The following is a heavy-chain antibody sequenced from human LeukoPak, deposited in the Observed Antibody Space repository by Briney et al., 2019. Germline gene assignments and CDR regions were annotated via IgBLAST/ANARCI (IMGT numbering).Heavy chain of an antibody. CDR3: ARVSSNWNDRGVSAFDI. CDR2: IYYSGST. V-gene: IGHV4-39*07. Sequence: TSETLSLTCTVSGGSISSSSYYWGWIRQPPGKGLEWIGSIYYSGSTYYNPSLKSRVTISVDTSKNQFSLKLSSVTAADTAVYYCARVSSNWNDRGVSAFDIWGQGTMVTVSS. D-gene: IGHD1-1*01. CDR1: GGSISSSSYY. J-gene: IGHJ3*02.